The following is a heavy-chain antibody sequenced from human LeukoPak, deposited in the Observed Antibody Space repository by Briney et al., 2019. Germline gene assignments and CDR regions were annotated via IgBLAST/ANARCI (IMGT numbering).Heavy chain of an antibody. CDR1: GFTFSTYW. V-gene: IGHV3-7*01. D-gene: IGHD5-18*01. CDR2: IKHDGSEK. J-gene: IGHJ4*02. CDR3: ARVLQLWVSKTRCFDY. Sequence: PGGSLRLYCAASGFTFSTYWMSWVRQPPGKGLEWVANIKHDGSEKYFVDSVKDRFTISRDNAKNSLYLQMNSLRAEDTAVYYCARVLQLWVSKTRCFDYWGQGTLVTVSS.